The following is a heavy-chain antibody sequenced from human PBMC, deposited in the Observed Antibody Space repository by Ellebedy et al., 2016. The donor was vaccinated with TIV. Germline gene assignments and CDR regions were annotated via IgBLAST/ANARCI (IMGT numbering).Heavy chain of an antibody. D-gene: IGHD2-15*01. CDR1: GLSFPDAW. CDR2: SIGRGGAT. Sequence: PGGSLRLSCAVSGLSFPDAWLTWVRQAPGKGLEWVARSIGRGGATHFAGPVEGRFTISRDDSKNTLYLHMNSLKSEDTGVYYCAHVAIAPFLLHRWGQGTLVTVSS. CDR3: AHVAIAPFLLHR. V-gene: IGHV3-15*01. J-gene: IGHJ5*02.